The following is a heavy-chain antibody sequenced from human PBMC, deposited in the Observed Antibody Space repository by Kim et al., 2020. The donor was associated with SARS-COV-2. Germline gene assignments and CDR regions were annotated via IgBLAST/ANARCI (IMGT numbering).Heavy chain of an antibody. J-gene: IGHJ3*02. Sequence: GGSLRLSCEASEFSVSTYWMDWVRQAPGKGLEWVANIKQDGSEIYYVDSVKGRFTMSRDNGKNTLFLQMNRLRAEDTAVYYCAREGAPWGFDIWGQGTMVTVSS. CDR2: IKQDGSEI. CDR3: AREGAPWGFDI. V-gene: IGHV3-7*05. D-gene: IGHD3-16*01. CDR1: EFSVSTYW.